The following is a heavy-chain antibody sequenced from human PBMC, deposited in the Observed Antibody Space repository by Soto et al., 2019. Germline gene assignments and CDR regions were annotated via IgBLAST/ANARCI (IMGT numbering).Heavy chain of an antibody. J-gene: IGHJ6*02. CDR3: ARDPVVVVPAAMLDYYYGMDV. CDR2: ISSSSSTI. D-gene: IGHD2-2*01. V-gene: IGHV3-48*02. Sequence: EVQLVESGGGLVQPGGSLRLSCAASGFTFSSYSMNWVRQAPGKGLEWVSYISSSSSTIYYADSVKGRFTISRDNAKNSLYLQMNRLRDEDTAVYYCARDPVVVVPAAMLDYYYGMDVWGQGTTVTVSS. CDR1: GFTFSSYS.